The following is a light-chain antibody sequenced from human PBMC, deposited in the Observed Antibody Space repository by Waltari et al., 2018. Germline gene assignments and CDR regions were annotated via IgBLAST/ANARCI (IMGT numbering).Light chain of an antibody. V-gene: IGKV3-11*01. CDR3: QQRSIWPVT. J-gene: IGKJ4*01. Sequence: IVFTQSPATLSLSPGERATLSCRASQSVSSCLAWYQQKPGQAPRLLIYDASNRVTGIPARFSGSGSGTDFTLTISSLDPEDFAVYYCQQRSIWPVTFGGGTKVEIK. CDR1: QSVSSC. CDR2: DAS.